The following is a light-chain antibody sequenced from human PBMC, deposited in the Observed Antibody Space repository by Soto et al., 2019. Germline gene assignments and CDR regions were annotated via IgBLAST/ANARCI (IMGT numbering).Light chain of an antibody. Sequence: QSVLTQPPSASEAPGQRVTISCSGSSSNIGTYNVNWYQQLSGAAPTLLIYGNSLRPSGVPDRFSGSRSGTSASLAISGLQSEDDAAYYCAAWDDSLNEVVFGGGTKLTVL. CDR1: SSNIGTYN. V-gene: IGLV1-44*01. J-gene: IGLJ2*01. CDR2: GNS. CDR3: AAWDDSLNEVV.